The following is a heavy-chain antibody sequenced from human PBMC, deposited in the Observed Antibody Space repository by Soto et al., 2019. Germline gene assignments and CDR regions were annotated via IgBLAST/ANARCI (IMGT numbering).Heavy chain of an antibody. CDR2: INPNVGGT. Sequence: GASVKVSCKASGYTFTDYYVHWVRQAPGQGLEWMGWINPNVGGTNYARKFQGRVTMTRDTSISTVYMKLTRLSPDDTAIYSFARGGREVPRIPYDSWGQGTRVTVSS. D-gene: IGHD3-16*01. CDR3: ARGGREVPRIPYDS. J-gene: IGHJ4*02. V-gene: IGHV1-2*02. CDR1: GYTFTDYY.